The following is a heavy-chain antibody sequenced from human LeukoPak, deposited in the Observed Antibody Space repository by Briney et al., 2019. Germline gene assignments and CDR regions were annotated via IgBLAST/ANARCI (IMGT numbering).Heavy chain of an antibody. CDR2: ISGSSSTI. CDR3: ARTRGWYGDYFDY. CDR1: GFTFSTYS. Sequence: GGSLRLSCAASGFTFSTYSMNWVRQAPGKGLEWVSYISGSSSTIYYADSVKGRFTISRDNAKNSLYLQMNNLRDEDTAVYYCARTRGWYGDYFDYWGQGTLVTVSS. V-gene: IGHV3-48*02. J-gene: IGHJ4*02. D-gene: IGHD6-19*01.